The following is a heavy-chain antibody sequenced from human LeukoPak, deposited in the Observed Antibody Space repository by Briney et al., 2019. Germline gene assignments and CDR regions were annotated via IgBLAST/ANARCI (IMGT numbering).Heavy chain of an antibody. D-gene: IGHD2-2*01. J-gene: IGHJ5*02. CDR2: IYYSGST. V-gene: IGHV4-30-4*08. CDR1: GGSISSGDFY. Sequence: SETLSLTCTVSGGSISSGDFYWSWIRQPPGKGLEWIGYIYYSGSTYNNPSLKSRVTISVDTSKNQFSLKLSSVTAADTAVYYCARGVVVVPAAPPRWFDPWGQGTLVTVSS. CDR3: ARGVVVVPAAPPRWFDP.